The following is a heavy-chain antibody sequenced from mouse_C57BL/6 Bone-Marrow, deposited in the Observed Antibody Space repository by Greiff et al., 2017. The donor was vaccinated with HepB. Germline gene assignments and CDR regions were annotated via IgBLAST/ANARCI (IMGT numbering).Heavy chain of an antibody. Sequence: EVKLVESGGGLVKPGGSLKLSCAASGFTFSSYAMSWVRQTPEKRLEWVATISDGGSYTYYPDNVKGRFTISRDNAKNNLYLQMSHLKSEDTAMYYCARDLYGSSSWFAYWGQGTLVTVSA. V-gene: IGHV5-4*01. D-gene: IGHD1-1*01. CDR2: ISDGGSYT. CDR1: GFTFSSYA. CDR3: ARDLYGSSSWFAY. J-gene: IGHJ3*01.